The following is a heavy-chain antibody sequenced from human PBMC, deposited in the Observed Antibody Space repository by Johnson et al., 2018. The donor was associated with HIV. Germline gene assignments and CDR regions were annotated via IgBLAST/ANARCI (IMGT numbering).Heavy chain of an antibody. CDR3: ARFPPGERDDAFDI. V-gene: IGHV3-30*03. CDR2: ISYDGSNK. J-gene: IGHJ3*02. CDR1: GFTFSDYY. Sequence: QMLLVESGGGVGQPGRSLKVPCAASGFTFSDYYMSWIRQTPGKGLEWVAVISYDGSNKYYADSVKGRFTISRDNSKNTLYLQMNSLRAEDTAVYYCARFPPGERDDAFDIWGQGTMVTVSS. D-gene: IGHD1-1*01.